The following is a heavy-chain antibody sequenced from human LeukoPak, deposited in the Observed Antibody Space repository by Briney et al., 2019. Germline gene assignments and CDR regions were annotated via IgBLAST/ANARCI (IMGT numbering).Heavy chain of an antibody. J-gene: IGHJ4*02. CDR2: INHSGST. V-gene: IGHV4-34*01. D-gene: IGHD6-19*01. Sequence: NPSETLSLTCAVYGGSFSGYYWSWIRQPPGKGLEWLGEINHSGSTNYNPSLKSRVTISVDTSKNQFSLKLSSVTAADTAVYYCARGPAVAAPLGDLVDYWGQGTLVTVSS. CDR1: GGSFSGYY. CDR3: ARGPAVAAPLGDLVDY.